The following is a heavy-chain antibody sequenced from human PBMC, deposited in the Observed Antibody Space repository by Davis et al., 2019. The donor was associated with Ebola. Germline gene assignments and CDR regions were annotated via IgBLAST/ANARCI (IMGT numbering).Heavy chain of an antibody. D-gene: IGHD1-7*01. J-gene: IGHJ6*02. CDR1: GYTFTSYG. Sequence: ASVKVSCKASGYTFTSYGISWVRQAPGQGLEWMGIINPSGGTTTYAQKFQGRVTMTRDTSTNTLYMELSSLTSGDTAVYYCTTERYNWNYGGGMDVWGQGTTVTVSS. CDR2: INPSGGTT. V-gene: IGHV1-46*01. CDR3: TTERYNWNYGGGMDV.